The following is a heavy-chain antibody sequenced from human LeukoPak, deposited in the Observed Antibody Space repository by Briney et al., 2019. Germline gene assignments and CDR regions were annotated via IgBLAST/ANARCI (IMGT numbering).Heavy chain of an antibody. CDR1: GFTFSSFG. V-gene: IGHV3-23*01. Sequence: GGSLRLSCVASGFTFSSFGMNWVRQAPGKGLEWVSLISGSGVNTYYADSVKGRFTISRDNSKNTLYLQMNSLRAEDTAVYYCAGNYGPYYFDYWGQGTLVTVSS. CDR2: ISGSGVNT. D-gene: IGHD3-10*01. CDR3: AGNYGPYYFDY. J-gene: IGHJ4*02.